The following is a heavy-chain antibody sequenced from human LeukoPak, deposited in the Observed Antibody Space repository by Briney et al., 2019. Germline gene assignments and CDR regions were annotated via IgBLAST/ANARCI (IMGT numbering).Heavy chain of an antibody. CDR2: INYSGST. CDR1: GGFISSYC. V-gene: IGHV4-59*01. J-gene: IGHJ4*02. D-gene: IGHD2-21*01. CDR3: AREGRKDYVYCVH. Sequence: KPSETLSLTCTLSGGFISSYCWSWIRQPPGKGLEWIGYINYSGSTNYNPSFKSRVTTSVDTSKNKSSLKLSSVTAADTAMYYYAREGRKDYVYCVHWGQGAQGTVSS.